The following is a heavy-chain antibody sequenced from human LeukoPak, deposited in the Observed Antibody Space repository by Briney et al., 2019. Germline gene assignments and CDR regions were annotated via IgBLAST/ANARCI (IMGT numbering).Heavy chain of an antibody. Sequence: QTGGSLRLSCVGSGFIFNEYSLNWVRQAPGKGPEWVSYISSRSSTIYYADSVKGRFTISRDNAKNSLYLQMTSLRAEDTAVYYCAKGMSYCGGDCYSAYEDYWGQGTLVTVSS. CDR2: ISSRSSTI. CDR3: AKGMSYCGGDCYSAYEDY. V-gene: IGHV3-48*04. D-gene: IGHD2-21*02. CDR1: GFIFNEYS. J-gene: IGHJ4*02.